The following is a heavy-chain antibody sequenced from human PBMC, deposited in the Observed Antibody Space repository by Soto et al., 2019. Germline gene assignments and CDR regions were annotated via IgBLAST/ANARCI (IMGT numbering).Heavy chain of an antibody. J-gene: IGHJ6*02. V-gene: IGHV3-30*02. Sequence: WGCLRRSGAACVFTFSSYGMHWVRQAPGKGLEWVSFISYDGSNKYYADSVKVRFTISRDNSKNTLYLQMNSLRAEDTAVYYRANDVVLGATTGSWDYHDFYGMDXWGQGTTLTTS. CDR1: VFTFSSYG. CDR3: ANDVVLGATTGSWDYHDFYGMDX. D-gene: IGHD1-26*01. CDR2: ISYDGSNK.